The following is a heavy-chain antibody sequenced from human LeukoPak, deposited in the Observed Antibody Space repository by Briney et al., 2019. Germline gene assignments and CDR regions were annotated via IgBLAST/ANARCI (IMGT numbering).Heavy chain of an antibody. CDR3: SREEKVGELLADF. D-gene: IGHD1-26*01. CDR2: INHRGST. V-gene: IGHV4-34*01. CDR1: GGSFSDYY. Sequence: SETLSLTCAVDGGSFSDYYWAWFRQPPGKGPEWIAAINHRGSTDYNPSLKSRVTISVDTSKKQCSLKLSSMTAADTAVYYCSREEKVGELLADFWGQGTLVTVSS. J-gene: IGHJ4*02.